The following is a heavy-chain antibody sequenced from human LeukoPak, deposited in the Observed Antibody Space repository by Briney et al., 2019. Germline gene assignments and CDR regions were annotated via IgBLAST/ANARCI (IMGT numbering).Heavy chain of an antibody. V-gene: IGHV3-23*01. CDR3: AKSAVGGIHYSHPPIDY. CDR1: GFTVSSNY. J-gene: IGHJ4*02. D-gene: IGHD3-10*01. CDR2: ISGSGGST. Sequence: PGGSLRLSCAASGFTVSSNYMSWVRQAPGKGLEWVSAISGSGGSTYYADSVKGRFTISRDNSKNTLYLQMNSLRAEDTAVYYCAKSAVGGIHYSHPPIDYWGQGTLVTVSS.